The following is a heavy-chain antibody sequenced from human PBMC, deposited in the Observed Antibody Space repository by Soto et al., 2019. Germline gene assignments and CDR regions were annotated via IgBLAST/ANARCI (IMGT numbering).Heavy chain of an antibody. CDR1: GYTFTSYG. J-gene: IGHJ6*03. D-gene: IGHD6-13*01. CDR2: ISAYNGRA. Sequence: ASVKVSCKASGYTFTSYGISWVRQAPGQGLEWMGRISAYNGRANYAQKLQGRVTMTTDKSTSTAYMELSSLRSEDTAVYYCASELAAAGTYYYYMDVWGKGTTVTVSS. CDR3: ASELAAAGTYYYYMDV. V-gene: IGHV1-18*01.